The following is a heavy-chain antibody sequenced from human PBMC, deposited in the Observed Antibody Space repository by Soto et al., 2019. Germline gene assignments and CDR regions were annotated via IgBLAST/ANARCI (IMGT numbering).Heavy chain of an antibody. CDR3: ARGPYSRGWHVVDY. D-gene: IGHD6-19*01. V-gene: IGHV4-4*07. CDR1: GASISAYA. CDR2: LYSSGNT. J-gene: IGHJ4*02. Sequence: QVQLQESGPGLVKPSETLSLTCTVSGASISAYAWSWIRQPAGKGLEWIGRLYSSGNTNYNPSFKSRLTMSADTSKNQFSLKLSSVTAADTAVYYCARGPYSRGWHVVDYWGQGTLVTVSS.